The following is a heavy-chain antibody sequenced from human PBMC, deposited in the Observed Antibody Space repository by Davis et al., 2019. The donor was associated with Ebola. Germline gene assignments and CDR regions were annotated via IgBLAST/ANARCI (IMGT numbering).Heavy chain of an antibody. J-gene: IGHJ4*02. Sequence: PGGSLRLSCAASGFIFSNHAMNWVRQAPGKGLEWVSYISSSSSYTNYADSVKGRFTISRDNSKNTLYLQMNSLRAEDTAVYYCARDRDGYTYWGQGTLVTVSS. D-gene: IGHD5-24*01. CDR2: ISSSSSYT. V-gene: IGHV3-21*05. CDR3: ARDRDGYTY. CDR1: GFIFSNHA.